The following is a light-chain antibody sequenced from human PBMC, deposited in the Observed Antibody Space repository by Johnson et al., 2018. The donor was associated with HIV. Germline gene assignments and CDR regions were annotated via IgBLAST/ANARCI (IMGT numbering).Light chain of an antibody. CDR1: SSNIGNKY. Sequence: QSVLTQPPSVSAAPGQKVTISCSGSSSNIGNKYVSWYQQLPGTAPKLLIYENSKRPSGIPDRFSGSKSGTSATLGITGLQTGDEADYDCGTWDTSLSAGGVFGSGTKVTVL. CDR2: ENS. CDR3: GTWDTSLSAGGV. V-gene: IGLV1-51*02. J-gene: IGLJ1*01.